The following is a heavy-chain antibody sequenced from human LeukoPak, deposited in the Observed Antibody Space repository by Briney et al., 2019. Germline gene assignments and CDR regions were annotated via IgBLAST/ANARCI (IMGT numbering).Heavy chain of an antibody. CDR1: GFTFSNYW. CDR2: IKQDGCEK. V-gene: IGHV3-7*03. Sequence: GESLRLSCIASGFTFSNYWMSWVRQAPGKGLEWVANIKQDGCEKYYMDSVKGRFSISRDNAKNSLNLQMNNLRAEDTAVYCATTQTFDYWGQGTLVTVSS. J-gene: IGHJ4*02. CDR3: ATTQTFDY. D-gene: IGHD2-15*01.